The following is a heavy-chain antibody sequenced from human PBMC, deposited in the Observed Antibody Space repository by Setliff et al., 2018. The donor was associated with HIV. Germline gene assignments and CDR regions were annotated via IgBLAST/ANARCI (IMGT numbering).Heavy chain of an antibody. CDR2: ILPLLHSP. CDR3: AILGRRYCNHYTASCYETAGGDSDLKTSDY. D-gene: IGHD2-21*02. CDR1: GGDFRNYA. Sequence: GASVKVSCKASGGDFRNYAISWVRQAPGQGLEWVGGILPLLHSPNFAQRFEGRVTLTADDTTRTVYIDFTSLRPDDTAVYYCAILGRRYCNHYTASCYETAGGDSDLKTSDYWGPETLVTVSS. J-gene: IGHJ4*02. V-gene: IGHV1-69*13.